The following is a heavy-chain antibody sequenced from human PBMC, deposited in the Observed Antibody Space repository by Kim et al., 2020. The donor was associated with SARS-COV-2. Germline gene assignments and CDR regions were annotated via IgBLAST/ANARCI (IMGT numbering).Heavy chain of an antibody. CDR3: ASSFRLYSAYVRSWFDP. CDR1: GGSISSSSYY. Sequence: SETLSLTCTVSGGSISSSSYYWGWIRQPPGKGLEWIGNIYYSGSTSYNPSLKSRVTISVDTSNNQVSLKVSSVTAADTAVYYCASSFRLYSAYVRSWFDP. J-gene: IGHJ5*02. CDR2: IYYSGST. V-gene: IGHV4-39*07. D-gene: IGHD5-12*01.